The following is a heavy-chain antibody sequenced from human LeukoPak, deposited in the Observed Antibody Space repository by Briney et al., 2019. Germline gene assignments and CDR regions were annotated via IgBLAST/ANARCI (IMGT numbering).Heavy chain of an antibody. V-gene: IGHV3-30*04. D-gene: IGHD3-3*01. CDR3: AREPIFGVVTRVYYYGMDV. CDR2: ISYDGSNK. J-gene: IGHJ6*02. Sequence: GGSLSLSCAASGCTFSSYAMHWIRQAPGKGLEWVAVISYDGSNKYYADSVKGRFTISSDNSKNTLYLQMNSLRAEDTAVYYCAREPIFGVVTRVYYYGMDVWGQGTTVTVSS. CDR1: GCTFSSYA.